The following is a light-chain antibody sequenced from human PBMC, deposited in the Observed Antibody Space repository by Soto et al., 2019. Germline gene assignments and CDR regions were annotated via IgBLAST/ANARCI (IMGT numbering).Light chain of an antibody. CDR1: SSDVGGYNY. CDR2: DVT. J-gene: IGLJ3*02. CDR3: SSYTSSSSWV. V-gene: IGLV2-14*01. Sequence: QSALTQPASVSGSPGQSITISCTGTSSDVGGYNYVSWYQQHPGKAPNLMIYDVTNRPSGVSNRFSGSKSGNTASLTISGVQAEYEADYYCSSYTSSSSWVFGGGTKLTVL.